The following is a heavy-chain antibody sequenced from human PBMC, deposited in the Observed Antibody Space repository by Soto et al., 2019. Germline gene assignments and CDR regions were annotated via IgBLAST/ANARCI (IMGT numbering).Heavy chain of an antibody. CDR3: ARNSIPEGGPYYSDSSGYYDY. CDR2: IIPIFGTA. CDR1: GGTFSSYA. Sequence: SVKVSCKASGGTFSSYAISWVRQAPGQGLEWMGGIIPIFGTANYAQKFQGRVTITADESTSTAYMELSSLRSEDTAVYYCARNSIPEGGPYYSDSSGYYDYWGQGTLVTVSS. V-gene: IGHV1-69*13. D-gene: IGHD3-22*01. J-gene: IGHJ4*02.